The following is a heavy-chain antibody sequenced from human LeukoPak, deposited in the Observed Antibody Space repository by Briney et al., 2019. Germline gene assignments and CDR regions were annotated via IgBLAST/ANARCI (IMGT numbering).Heavy chain of an antibody. Sequence: GGSLRLSCVASGFTFKSYAMNWVRQAPGKGLEWVSGITNGGTAHYGDSVKGRFTISRDNSKSSLYLQMSTLSAEDTAVYYCAKGYFGSGSYYNPYFDYWGQGTLVTVSS. CDR1: GFTFKSYA. J-gene: IGHJ4*02. CDR3: AKGYFGSGSYYNPYFDY. D-gene: IGHD3-10*01. V-gene: IGHV3-23*01. CDR2: ITNGGTA.